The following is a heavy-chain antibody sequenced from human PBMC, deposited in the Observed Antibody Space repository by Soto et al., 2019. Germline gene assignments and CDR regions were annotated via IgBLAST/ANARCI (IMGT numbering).Heavy chain of an antibody. CDR3: ARELGYCSSGSCDRPRSGH. J-gene: IGHJ1*01. V-gene: IGHV3-33*01. Sequence: PWGSLTLSCAASGFIFSNYGMHWVRQAPGKGLEWVALIWSDVHNKYYVDSVKGRFTISRDNSKNTLYLEMNRVRTEDTAVYFCARELGYCSSGSCDRPRSGHWGQ. D-gene: IGHD2-15*01. CDR2: IWSDVHNK. CDR1: GFIFSNYG.